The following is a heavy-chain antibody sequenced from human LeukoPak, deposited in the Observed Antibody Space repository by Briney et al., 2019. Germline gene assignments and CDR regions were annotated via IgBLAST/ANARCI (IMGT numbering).Heavy chain of an antibody. J-gene: IGHJ4*02. CDR1: GFTFSDYS. CDR2: VTGSGANT. D-gene: IGHD3-3*01. Sequence: HPGGSLRLSCAASGFTFSDYSMTWVRQSPGKGLEWVSTVTGSGANTYYGDSVKGRFTISRDNSRNTVYLQMNSLRAEDTAVYYCARGLDVLRFLEWSPAGYYFDYWGQGTLVTVSS. CDR3: ARGLDVLRFLEWSPAGYYFDY. V-gene: IGHV3-23*01.